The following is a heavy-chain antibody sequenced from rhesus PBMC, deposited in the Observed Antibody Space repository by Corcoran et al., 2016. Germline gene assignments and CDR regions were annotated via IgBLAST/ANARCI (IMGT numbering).Heavy chain of an antibody. CDR2: ISGSSGST. Sequence: QVKLQQWGDGLVKPSETLSLTCAVYGGPFSGSYWGVIRPPPGKGLEWIGYISGSSGSTDYNPSLKSRVTISTDTSKNQFSLKLSSVTAADTAVYYCARDMDGLDSWGQGVVVTGSS. CDR1: GGPFSGSY. CDR3: ARDMDGLDS. J-gene: IGHJ6*01. V-gene: IGHV4-165*01. D-gene: IGHD4-17*01.